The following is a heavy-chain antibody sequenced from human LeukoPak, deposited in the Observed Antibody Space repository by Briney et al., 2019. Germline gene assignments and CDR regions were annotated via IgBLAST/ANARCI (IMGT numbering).Heavy chain of an antibody. CDR1: GFTVSSNY. CDR2: IYSGGST. Sequence: PPGGSLRLSRAASGFTVSSNYMSWVRQAPGKGLEWVSVIYSGGSTYYADSVKGRFTISRDNSKNTLYLQMNSLRAEDTAVYYCARGYCSSTGCLTSPFDYWGQGTLVTVSS. V-gene: IGHV3-66*01. CDR3: ARGYCSSTGCLTSPFDY. D-gene: IGHD2-2*01. J-gene: IGHJ4*02.